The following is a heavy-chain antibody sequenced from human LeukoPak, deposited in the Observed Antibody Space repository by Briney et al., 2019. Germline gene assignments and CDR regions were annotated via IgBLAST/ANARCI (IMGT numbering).Heavy chain of an antibody. Sequence: PGRSLRLSCAASGFTFSSYGMHWVRQAAGKGLEGVAVITYDRSNKYYADSVKGRLTISRDNSKNTLYLQMNSPRTEDTAVYYCAKGHRYSSGFDYWGQGTLVTVSS. D-gene: IGHD6-19*01. CDR2: ITYDRSNK. CDR3: AKGHRYSSGFDY. J-gene: IGHJ4*02. CDR1: GFTFSSYG. V-gene: IGHV3-30*18.